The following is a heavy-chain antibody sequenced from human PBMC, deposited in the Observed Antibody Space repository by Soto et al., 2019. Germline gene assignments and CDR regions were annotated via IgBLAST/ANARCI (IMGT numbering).Heavy chain of an antibody. D-gene: IGHD5-18*01. CDR2: LNPSRGVT. CDR3: ARGLTVSSALVTRRYFEY. V-gene: IGHV1-46*01. J-gene: IGHJ4*02. CDR1: GYTVSSYY. Sequence: ASVKVSCKASGYTVSSYYMHWVRQAPGQGLEWMGSLNPSRGVTNYAQRFQGRLTVTADTSASIVFMELSGLRSDDTAVYYCARGLTVSSALVTRRYFEYWGQGPVV.